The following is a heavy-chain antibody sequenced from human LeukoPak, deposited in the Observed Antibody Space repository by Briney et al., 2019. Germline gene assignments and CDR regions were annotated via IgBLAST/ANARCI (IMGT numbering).Heavy chain of an antibody. D-gene: IGHD6-19*01. CDR1: GFTFSSYA. Sequence: GGSLRLSCAASGFTFSSYAMSWVRQAPGKGLEWVSAISGSGGSTYYADSVKGQFTISRDNSKNTLYLQMNSLRAEDTAVYYCAKPPSSGWHKFDYWGQGTLVTVSS. J-gene: IGHJ4*02. CDR2: ISGSGGST. V-gene: IGHV3-23*01. CDR3: AKPPSSGWHKFDY.